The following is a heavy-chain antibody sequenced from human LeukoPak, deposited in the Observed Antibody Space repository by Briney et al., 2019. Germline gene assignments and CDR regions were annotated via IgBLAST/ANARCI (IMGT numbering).Heavy chain of an antibody. CDR1: GYTFTGYY. J-gene: IGHJ6*02. V-gene: IGHV1-2*02. CDR3: ARGLWVLLWFGEAPMDV. Sequence: ASVKVSCKAPGYTFTGYYMHWVRQAPGQGLEWMGWINPNSGGTNYAQKFQGRVTMTRDTSISTAYMELSRLRSDDTAVYYCARGLWVLLWFGEAPMDVWGQGTTVTVSS. D-gene: IGHD3-10*01. CDR2: INPNSGGT.